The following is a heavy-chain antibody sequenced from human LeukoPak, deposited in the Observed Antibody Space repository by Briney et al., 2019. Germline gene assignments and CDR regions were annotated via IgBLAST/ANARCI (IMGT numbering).Heavy chain of an antibody. D-gene: IGHD6-13*01. V-gene: IGHV3-30*18. Sequence: GGSLRLSCAASGFTFSSYGMHWVRQAPGKGLEWVAVMSYDGSNKYYADSVKGRFTISRDNSKNTLYLQMNSLRAEDTAVYYCAKSRGSWTPIRYYGMDIWGQGTTVTVSS. CDR3: AKSRGSWTPIRYYGMDI. CDR2: MSYDGSNK. CDR1: GFTFSSYG. J-gene: IGHJ6*02.